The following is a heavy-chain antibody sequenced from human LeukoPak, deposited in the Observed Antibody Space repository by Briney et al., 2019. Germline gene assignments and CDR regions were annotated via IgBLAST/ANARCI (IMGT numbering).Heavy chain of an antibody. CDR3: STAKFDN. Sequence: GGSLRLSCAASGFNFSYYWMSWVRQAPGKGLEWVANIKKDGSEKHYVDSVKGRFTISRDNAKNSLYLQMNSLRAEDTAVYYCSTAKFDNWGQGTLVTVSS. CDR1: GFNFSYYW. J-gene: IGHJ4*02. V-gene: IGHV3-7*01. CDR2: IKKDGSEK.